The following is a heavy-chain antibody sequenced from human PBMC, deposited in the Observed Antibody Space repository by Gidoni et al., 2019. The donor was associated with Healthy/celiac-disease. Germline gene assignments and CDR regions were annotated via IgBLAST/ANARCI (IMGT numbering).Heavy chain of an antibody. Sequence: EVQLVESGGGLVTPGGSLRLSCAASRFTFTNAWMSWVRQAPGKGLEWVGRIKSKTNGGTTDYAAPVKGRLTISRDDSQNRLFLQMNSMKTEDTAVYYCSTVGSWYPGEYWGQGNLGTVSS. CDR2: IKSKTNGGTT. D-gene: IGHD6-13*01. CDR1: RFTFTNAW. J-gene: IGHJ4*02. CDR3: STVGSWYPGEY. V-gene: IGHV3-15*01.